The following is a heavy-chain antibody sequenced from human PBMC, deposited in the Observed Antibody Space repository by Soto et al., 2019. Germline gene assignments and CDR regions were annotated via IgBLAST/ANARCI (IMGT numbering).Heavy chain of an antibody. D-gene: IGHD2-15*01. CDR1: GYTFTSYG. Sequence: GASVKVSCKASGYTFTSYGISWVRQAPGQGLEWMGWIGAYNGNTNYAQKLQDRVTMTTDTSTSTAYMELRSLRSDDTDVYYCGREPTGYCSGSTFYSTFDCWG. CDR3: GREPTGYCSGSTFYSTFDC. J-gene: IGHJ4*01. V-gene: IGHV1-18*01. CDR2: IGAYNGNT.